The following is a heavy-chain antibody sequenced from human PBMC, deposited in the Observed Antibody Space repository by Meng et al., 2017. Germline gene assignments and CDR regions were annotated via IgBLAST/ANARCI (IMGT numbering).Heavy chain of an antibody. D-gene: IGHD5-18*01. CDR2: INHSGST. Sequence: QGQRKPGGAGLLKPSETLSLTCAVYGGSFSGYSWSWIRQPPGKGLEWIGEINHSGSTNYNPSLKSRVTISVDTSKNQFSLKLSSVTAADTAVYYCASSGYSYGYRFDYWGQGTLVTVSS. CDR3: ASSGYSYGYRFDY. V-gene: IGHV4-34*01. J-gene: IGHJ4*02. CDR1: GGSFSGYS.